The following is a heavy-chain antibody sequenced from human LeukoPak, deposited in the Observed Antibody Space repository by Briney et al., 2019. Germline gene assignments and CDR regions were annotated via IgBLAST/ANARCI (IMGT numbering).Heavy chain of an antibody. D-gene: IGHD4-11*01. CDR2: IYHSGTV. CDR3: AKSRLGTDTSTVHSFVY. J-gene: IGHJ4*02. CDR1: GDSISSLY. V-gene: IGHV4-59*11. Sequence: PSETLSLTRSVSGDSISSLYWNWIRQPPGKGLEWIGFIYHSGTVTYNPSLKSRGTMSVDTSKNQVSLKLTSVTAADTAVYYCAKSRLGTDTSTVHSFVYWGQGILVTVSS.